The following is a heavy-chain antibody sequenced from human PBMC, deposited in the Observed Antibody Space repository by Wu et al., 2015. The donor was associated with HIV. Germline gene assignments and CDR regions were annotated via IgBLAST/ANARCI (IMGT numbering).Heavy chain of an antibody. Sequence: QVQLVQSGAEVKKPGASVKVSCKASGYTFKNFYIHWVRQAPGQRLEWLAWINPNSGDTNSAQKFQGRVTLTSDTSISTTYMELSGLRSDDTAVYYCATAYCGGDCRGWFDPWGQGTLVTVSS. D-gene: IGHD2-21*01. J-gene: IGHJ5*02. V-gene: IGHV1-2*02. CDR1: GYTFKNFY. CDR3: ATAYCGGDCRGWFDP. CDR2: INPNSGDT.